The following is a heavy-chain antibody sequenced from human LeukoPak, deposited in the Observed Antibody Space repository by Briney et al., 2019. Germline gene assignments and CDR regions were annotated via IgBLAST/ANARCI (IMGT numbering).Heavy chain of an antibody. D-gene: IGHD6-13*01. Sequence: GGSLRLSCAASGFTFSSYSMNWVRQAPGKGLEWVSSISSSSSYIYYADSVKGRFTISRDNAKNSLYLQMNSLRAEDTAVYYCARDLIAAAGLNDAFGIWGQGTMVTVSS. CDR1: GFTFSSYS. CDR3: ARDLIAAAGLNDAFGI. CDR2: ISSSSSYI. J-gene: IGHJ3*02. V-gene: IGHV3-21*01.